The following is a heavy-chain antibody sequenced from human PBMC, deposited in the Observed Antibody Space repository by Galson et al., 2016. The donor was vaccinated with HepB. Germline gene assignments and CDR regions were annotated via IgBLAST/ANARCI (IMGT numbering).Heavy chain of an antibody. CDR3: ARVSSGSLAYYYAMDV. Sequence: SETLSLTCTVSGDSISSYYWSWIRQPAGKGLEWIGRIYTSGRTNYNPSLKSRVTISVDTSKNQLSLKLTSVTAADTAIYYCARVSSGSLAYYYAMDVWGQGTTVTVSS. V-gene: IGHV4-4*07. D-gene: IGHD1-26*01. CDR2: IYTSGRT. CDR1: GDSISSYY. J-gene: IGHJ6*02.